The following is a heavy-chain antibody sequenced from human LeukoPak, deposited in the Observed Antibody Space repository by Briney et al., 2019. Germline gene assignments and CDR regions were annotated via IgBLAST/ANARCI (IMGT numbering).Heavy chain of an antibody. Sequence: PSETLSLTCSASGGSVSDSSWSWIRQPAGKGLEWIGRIFGSGGSNYNPSLKSRVTMSVDTSKNQFSLKLTSLTAADTALYFCAQGAYGFGKKHTYYYIEVWGKGTTVTVSS. J-gene: IGHJ6*03. D-gene: IGHD3-10*01. V-gene: IGHV4-4*07. CDR2: IFGSGGS. CDR3: AQGAYGFGKKHTYYYIEV. CDR1: GGSVSDSS.